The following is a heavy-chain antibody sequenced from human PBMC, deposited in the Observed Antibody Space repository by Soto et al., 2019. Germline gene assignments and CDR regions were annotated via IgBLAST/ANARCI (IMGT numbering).Heavy chain of an antibody. Sequence: EVQLVESGGGLVKPGGSLRLSCAASGFTFSSYSMNWVRQAPGKGLEWVSSISSSSSYIYYADSVKGRFTISRDNAKNSVYLQLNSLRAGATAVYYFARVLRPNDSVDWCDPWGRGPLVTVSS. D-gene: IGHD2-15*01. J-gene: IGHJ5*02. V-gene: IGHV3-21*01. CDR1: GFTFSSYS. CDR2: ISSSSSYI. CDR3: ARVLRPNDSVDWCDP.